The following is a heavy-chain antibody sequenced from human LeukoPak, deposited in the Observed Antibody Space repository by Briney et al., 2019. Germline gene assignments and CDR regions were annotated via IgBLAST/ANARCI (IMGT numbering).Heavy chain of an antibody. D-gene: IGHD3-10*01. CDR1: GFSFSTYA. V-gene: IGHV3-23*01. Sequence: PGGSLRLSCAASGFSFSTYAMSWVRQAPGKGLEWVSAISGSGGSTYYADSVKGRFTISRDNSKNTLYLQMNSLRAEDTAVYYCAKERGDRRAPEPPPNNWSDPWGQGTLVTVSS. CDR3: AKERGDRRAPEPPPNNWSDP. CDR2: ISGSGGST. J-gene: IGHJ5*02.